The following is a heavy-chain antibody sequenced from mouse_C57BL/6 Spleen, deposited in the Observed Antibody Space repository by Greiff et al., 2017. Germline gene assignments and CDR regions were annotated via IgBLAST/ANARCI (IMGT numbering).Heavy chain of an antibody. CDR1: GFNIKDDY. V-gene: IGHV14-4*01. D-gene: IGHD2-13*01. CDR2: IDPENGDT. Sequence: VQLQQSGAELVRPGASVKLSCTASGFNIKDDYMHWVKQRPEQGLEWIGWIDPENGDTEYASKFQGKATITADTSSNTAYLQLSSLTSEDTAVYYCTPDGDYPFAYWGQGTLVTVSA. CDR3: TPDGDYPFAY. J-gene: IGHJ3*01.